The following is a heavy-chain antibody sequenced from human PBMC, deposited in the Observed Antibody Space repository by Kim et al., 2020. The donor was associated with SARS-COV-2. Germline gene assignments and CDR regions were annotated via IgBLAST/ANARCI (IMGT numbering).Heavy chain of an antibody. CDR1: GFTFSSYS. D-gene: IGHD6-13*01. V-gene: IGHV3-48*02. Sequence: GGSLRLSCAASGFTFSSYSMNWVRQAPGKGLEWVSYISSSSSTIYYADSVKGRFTISRDNAKNSLYLQMNSLRDEDAAVYYCARGYSSSWGPLYYYYGMDVWGQGTTVTVSS. CDR2: ISSSSSTI. J-gene: IGHJ6*02. CDR3: ARGYSSSWGPLYYYYGMDV.